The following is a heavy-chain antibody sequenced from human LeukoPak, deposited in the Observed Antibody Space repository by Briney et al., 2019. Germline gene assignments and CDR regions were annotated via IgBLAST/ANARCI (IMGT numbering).Heavy chain of an antibody. Sequence: SETLSLTCTVSGGSISSYYWSWIRQPPGKGLEWIGYIYYSGSTNYNPSLKSRVTISVDTSKNQFSLKLSSVTAADTAVYYCARARVVPAAMPLDYWGQGTLVTVSS. J-gene: IGHJ4*02. CDR3: ARARVVPAAMPLDY. D-gene: IGHD2-2*01. CDR1: GGSISSYY. V-gene: IGHV4-59*01. CDR2: IYYSGST.